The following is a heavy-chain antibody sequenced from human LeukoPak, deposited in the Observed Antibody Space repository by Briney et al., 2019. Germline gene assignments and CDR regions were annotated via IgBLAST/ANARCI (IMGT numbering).Heavy chain of an antibody. CDR2: ISSSSSTI. V-gene: IGHV3-48*04. J-gene: IGHJ4*02. CDR1: GFTFSSYW. D-gene: IGHD6-6*01. Sequence: GGSLRLSCAASGFTFSSYWMSWVRQAPGKGLEWVSYISSSSSTIYYADSVKGRFTISRDNAKNSLYLQMNSLRAEDTAVYYCARVAAGIAARPSPFFDYWGQGTLVTVSS. CDR3: ARVAAGIAARPSPFFDY.